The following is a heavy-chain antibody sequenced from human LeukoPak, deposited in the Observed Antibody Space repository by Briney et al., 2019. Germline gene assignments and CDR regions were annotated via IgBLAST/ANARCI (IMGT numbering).Heavy chain of an antibody. CDR3: ARLSGYSSGHYYSDY. J-gene: IGHJ4*02. Sequence: SETLSLTCTVSGGSISSDYWSWIRQPPGKGLEWIGYIYYRGSTNCNPSLKSRVTISVDTPKNQFSLKLSSVTAADTAVYYCARLSGYSSGHYYSDYWGQGTLVTVSS. CDR1: GGSISSDY. CDR2: IYYRGST. D-gene: IGHD3-22*01. V-gene: IGHV4-59*01.